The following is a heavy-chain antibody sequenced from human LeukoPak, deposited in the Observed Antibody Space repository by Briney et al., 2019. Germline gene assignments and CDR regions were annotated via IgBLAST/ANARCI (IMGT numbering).Heavy chain of an antibody. J-gene: IGHJ6*02. Sequence: SVKVSCKASGGTFSSYAISWVRQAPGQGLEWMGGIIPIFGTANYAQKFQGRVTITADESTSTAYMELSRLRSEDTAVYYCARSYYGDYEGYYYYYGMDVWGQGTTVTVSS. V-gene: IGHV1-69*13. CDR1: GGTFSSYA. CDR3: ARSYYGDYEGYYYYYGMDV. D-gene: IGHD4-17*01. CDR2: IIPIFGTA.